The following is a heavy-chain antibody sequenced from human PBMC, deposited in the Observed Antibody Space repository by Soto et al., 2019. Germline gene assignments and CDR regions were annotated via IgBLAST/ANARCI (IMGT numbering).Heavy chain of an antibody. CDR1: GYTFTGYY. J-gene: IGHJ4*02. CDR2: INPNSGGT. V-gene: IGHV1-2*02. CDR3: ARDGYIGSYRRPGAPRY. D-gene: IGHD1-26*01. Sequence: ASVKVSCKASGYTFTGYYMHWVRQAPGQGLEWMGWINPNSGGTNYAQKFQGRVTMTRDTSISTDYMELSRLRSDDTAVYYCARDGYIGSYRRPGAPRYWGQGTLVTAPQ.